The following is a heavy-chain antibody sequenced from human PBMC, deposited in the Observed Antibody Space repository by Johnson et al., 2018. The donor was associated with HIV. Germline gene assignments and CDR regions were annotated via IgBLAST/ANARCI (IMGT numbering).Heavy chain of an antibody. CDR1: GFTFSSYG. V-gene: IGHV3-30*02. CDR3: RKLQYCSRGSCYFDALDI. CDR2: IRSDGSNE. D-gene: IGHD2-15*01. J-gene: IGHJ3*02. Sequence: QEQLVESGGGVVQPGGSLRLSCAASGFTFSSYGMHWVRQAPGKGLEWVAFIRSDGSNEYYADFVKGRFTISRAHSKNTLYLQMNTLIAEDTAVYYCRKLQYCSRGSCYFDALDIWGQGTMVTVSS.